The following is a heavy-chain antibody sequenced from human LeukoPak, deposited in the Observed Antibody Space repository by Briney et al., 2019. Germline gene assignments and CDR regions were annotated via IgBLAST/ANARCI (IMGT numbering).Heavy chain of an antibody. V-gene: IGHV3-64D*06. CDR3: VKAGDYLGNSGYFHH. CDR2: ISSDGGST. J-gene: IGHJ1*01. CDR1: GFTFSSYA. Sequence: GGSLRLSCSASGFTFSSYAMHWVRQAPGKGLEYVSAISSDGGSTYYADSVKGRFTLSRDNSKNTLYLQMSSLRAEDTAVYYCVKAGDYLGNSGYFHHWGQGTLVTVSS. D-gene: IGHD4-23*01.